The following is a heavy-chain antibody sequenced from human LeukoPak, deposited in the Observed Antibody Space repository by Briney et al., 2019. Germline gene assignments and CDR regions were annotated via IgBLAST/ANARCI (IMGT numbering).Heavy chain of an antibody. Sequence: SETLSLTCTVSGGPISSSRYYWGWIRPPPGKRLEWIGSIHYSGRTYDNPSLKSRVTISLDTSKNHFSLKLSSVTAADTAVYYCARPLGYCSGGSCYGDAFDIWGQGTMVTVSS. J-gene: IGHJ3*02. CDR3: ARPLGYCSGGSCYGDAFDI. V-gene: IGHV4-39*02. CDR1: GGPISSSRYY. D-gene: IGHD2-15*01. CDR2: IHYSGRT.